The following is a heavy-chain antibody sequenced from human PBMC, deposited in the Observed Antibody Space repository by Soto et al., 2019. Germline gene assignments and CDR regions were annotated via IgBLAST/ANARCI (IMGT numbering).Heavy chain of an antibody. CDR3: ARDLTSIRQY. J-gene: IGHJ4*02. Sequence: ASVKVSCKTSGYTFTDYGISWVRQAPGQGLEWMGWISTAHSDVGYAQKFQGRFTMTTDKSTSTAYMELRSLTSDDTAVYFCARDLTSIRQYWGQGTLVTVSP. CDR1: GYTFTDYG. CDR2: ISTAHSDV. V-gene: IGHV1-18*01. D-gene: IGHD2-2*02.